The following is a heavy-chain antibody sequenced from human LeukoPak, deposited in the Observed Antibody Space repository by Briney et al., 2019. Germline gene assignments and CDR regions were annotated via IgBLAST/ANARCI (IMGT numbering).Heavy chain of an antibody. CDR1: GSIFTSYW. CDR2: IYPGASDT. D-gene: IGHD3-16*02. CDR3: ASRRPMITFGGVITDAFDI. V-gene: IGHV5-51*01. J-gene: IGHJ3*02. Sequence: GASLKISCKGSGSIFTSYWIGWVRQLPGKGLEWMGIIYPGASDTRYSPSFQGQVTISADKSISTAYLQWSSLKAEDTAMYFCASRRPMITFGGVITDAFDIWGEGTMVTVSS.